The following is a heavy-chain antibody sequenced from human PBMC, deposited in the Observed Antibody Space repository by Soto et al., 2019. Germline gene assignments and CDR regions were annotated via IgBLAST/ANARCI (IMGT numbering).Heavy chain of an antibody. J-gene: IGHJ3*02. Sequence: GGTLRLSCTASGFIVSDTYVNWVRQAPGKGLEWVSVISNRGDTHYADSVRGRFSLSRDISDNTLHLQMNNLRVEDTAVYYCAREPRYCRGGSCSITGDAYDIWGQGTMVTVSS. D-gene: IGHD2-15*01. CDR2: ISNRGDT. V-gene: IGHV3-66*01. CDR3: AREPRYCRGGSCSITGDAYDI. CDR1: GFIVSDTY.